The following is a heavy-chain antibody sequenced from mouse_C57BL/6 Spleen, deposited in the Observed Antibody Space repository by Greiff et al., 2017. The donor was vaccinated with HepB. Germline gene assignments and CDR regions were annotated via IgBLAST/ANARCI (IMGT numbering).Heavy chain of an antibody. CDR3: ARLGDFAY. V-gene: IGHV1-82*01. Sequence: VQLQQSGPELVKPGASVKISCKASGYAFSSSWMNWVKQRPGKGLEWIGRIYPGDGDTNYNGKFKGKATLTADKSSSTAYMQLSSLTSEDSAVYCCARLGDFAYWGQGTLVTVSA. CDR1: GYAFSSSW. J-gene: IGHJ3*01. D-gene: IGHD4-1*01. CDR2: IYPGDGDT.